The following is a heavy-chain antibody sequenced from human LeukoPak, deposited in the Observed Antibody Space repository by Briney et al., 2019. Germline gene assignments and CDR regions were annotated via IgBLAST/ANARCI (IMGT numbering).Heavy chain of an antibody. J-gene: IGHJ4*02. CDR2: ISGSDDST. V-gene: IGHV3-23*01. Sequence: GGSLRLSCAASGFPFNIYRMSWVRQAPGKGLQWVSSISGSDDSTYYADSVKGRFSISRDNSKNTLYLQMNSLRAEDMAVYYCAKDSPRVPGIVRSDYWGQGTLVTVSS. CDR3: AKDSPRVPGIVRSDY. D-gene: IGHD6-19*01. CDR1: GFPFNIYR.